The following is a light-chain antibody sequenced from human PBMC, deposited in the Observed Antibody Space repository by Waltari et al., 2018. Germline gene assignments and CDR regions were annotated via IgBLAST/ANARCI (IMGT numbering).Light chain of an antibody. J-gene: IGLJ2*01. CDR3: QVCDSDTDHWI. CDR2: YDS. CDR1: DIGSLN. V-gene: IGLV3-21*01. Sequence: SYDLTQPRSVSVSPGQTARITCGGADIGSLNVHWYQQKPAQAPVLVMFYDSERPSGIPERFSGSNSGNTATLTISGVEAGDEADYYCQVCDSDTDHWIFGGGTRLTVL.